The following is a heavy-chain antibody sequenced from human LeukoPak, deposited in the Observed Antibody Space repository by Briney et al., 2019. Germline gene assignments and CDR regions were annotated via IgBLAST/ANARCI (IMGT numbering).Heavy chain of an antibody. Sequence: GSSVKVSCKASGGTFSSYAISWVRQAPGQGLEWMGRIIPILGIANYAQKFQGRVTITAGKSTSTAYMELSSLRSEDTAVYYCARGYYYDSSGYFEFDYWGQGTLVTVSS. D-gene: IGHD3-22*01. V-gene: IGHV1-69*04. J-gene: IGHJ4*02. CDR2: IIPILGIA. CDR3: ARGYYYDSSGYFEFDY. CDR1: GGTFSSYA.